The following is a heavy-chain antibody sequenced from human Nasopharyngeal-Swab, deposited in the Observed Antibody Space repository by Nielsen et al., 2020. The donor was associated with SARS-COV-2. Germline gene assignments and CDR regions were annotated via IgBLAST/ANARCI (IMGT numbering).Heavy chain of an antibody. CDR2: FDPEDGET. J-gene: IGHJ6*02. CDR1: GYTLTELS. CDR3: ARDPKLGAPWYYYYGIDV. D-gene: IGHD1-26*01. Sequence: ASVKVSCKVSGYTLTELSIHWVRQAPGRGLAWMGGFDPEDGETIYAQKFQGRVTMTRDTSTSTVYMELSSLRSGDTAVYYCARDPKLGAPWYYYYGIDVWGQGTTVTVSS. V-gene: IGHV1-24*01.